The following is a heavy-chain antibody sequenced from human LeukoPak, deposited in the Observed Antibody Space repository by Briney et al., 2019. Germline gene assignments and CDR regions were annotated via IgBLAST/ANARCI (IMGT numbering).Heavy chain of an antibody. Sequence: GGSLRLSCAVSGITLSNYGMSWVRQAPGKGLEWVAGISDSGGTTDYADSVKGRFTVSRDNPKNTLYLQMNSLRAEDTAVYFCAKRGVVIRVILVGFHKQAYYFESWGQGVLVTVSS. J-gene: IGHJ4*02. CDR1: GITLSNYG. CDR3: AKRGVVIRVILVGFHKQAYYFES. D-gene: IGHD3-22*01. V-gene: IGHV3-23*01. CDR2: ISDSGGTT.